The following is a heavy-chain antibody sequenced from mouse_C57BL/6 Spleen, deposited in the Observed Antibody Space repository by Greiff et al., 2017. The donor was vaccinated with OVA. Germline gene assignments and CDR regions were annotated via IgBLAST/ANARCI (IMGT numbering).Heavy chain of an antibody. Sequence: VKLMESGAELVRPGTSVKVSCKASGYAFTNYLIEWVKQRPGQGLEWIGVINPGSGGTNYNEKFKGKATLTADKSSSTAYMQLSSLTSEDSAVYFCARSSGYYGAMDYWGQGTSVTVSS. CDR2: INPGSGGT. J-gene: IGHJ4*01. D-gene: IGHD1-1*01. V-gene: IGHV1-54*01. CDR3: ARSSGYYGAMDY. CDR1: GYAFTNYL.